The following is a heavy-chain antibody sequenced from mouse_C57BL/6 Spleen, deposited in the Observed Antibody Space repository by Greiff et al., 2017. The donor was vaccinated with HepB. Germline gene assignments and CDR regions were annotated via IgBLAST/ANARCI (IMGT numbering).Heavy chain of an antibody. V-gene: IGHV3-6*01. Sequence: EVKLMESGPGLVKPSQSLSLTCSVTGYSITSGYYWNWIRQFPGNKLEWMGYISYDGSNNYNPSLKNRISITRDTSKNQFFLKLNSVTTEDTATYYCARAVADWYFDVWGTGTTVTVSS. D-gene: IGHD1-1*02. CDR2: ISYDGSN. CDR1: GYSITSGYY. CDR3: ARAVADWYFDV. J-gene: IGHJ1*03.